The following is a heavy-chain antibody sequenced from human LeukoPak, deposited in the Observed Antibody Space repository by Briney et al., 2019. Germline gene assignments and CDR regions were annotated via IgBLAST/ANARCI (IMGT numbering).Heavy chain of an antibody. Sequence: GASVKVSCKASGYTFTGYYMHWVRQAPGQRLEWMGWINAGNGNTKYSQKFQGRVTITRDTSASTAYMELSSLRSEDTAVYYCARDGVVTTVTILYYFDYWGQGTLVTVSS. CDR1: GYTFTGYY. D-gene: IGHD4-17*01. J-gene: IGHJ4*02. CDR3: ARDGVVTTVTILYYFDY. CDR2: INAGNGNT. V-gene: IGHV1-3*01.